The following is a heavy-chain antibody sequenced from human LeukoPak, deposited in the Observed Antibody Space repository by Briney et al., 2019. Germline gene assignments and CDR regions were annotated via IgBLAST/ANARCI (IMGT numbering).Heavy chain of an antibody. J-gene: IGHJ4*02. Sequence: GGSLRLSCAASGFTFSSYAMSWVRQAPGKGLEWVSAISGSGGSTYYADSVKGRFTISRDNSKNTLYLQMNSLRAEDTAVYYCARAVLRFLEWLSTNDLYSYYFDYWGQGTLVTVSS. V-gene: IGHV3-23*01. D-gene: IGHD3-3*01. CDR1: GFTFSSYA. CDR2: ISGSGGST. CDR3: ARAVLRFLEWLSTNDLYSYYFDY.